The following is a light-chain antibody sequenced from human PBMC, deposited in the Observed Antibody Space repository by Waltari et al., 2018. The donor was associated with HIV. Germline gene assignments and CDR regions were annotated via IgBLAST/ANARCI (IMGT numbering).Light chain of an antibody. Sequence: QPVLTQPPSASASLGASVTLTCTLSSGYSNYKVDWYQQRPGKGPRFVMRVGAGGIVGCRGDGDTGRFSVLGSGLNRYLTIKNIQEEDEGDYHCGADHGSGSNFVYVFGTGTKVTVL. CDR1: SGYSNYK. V-gene: IGLV9-49*01. CDR3: GADHGSGSNFVYV. J-gene: IGLJ1*01. CDR2: VGAGGIVG.